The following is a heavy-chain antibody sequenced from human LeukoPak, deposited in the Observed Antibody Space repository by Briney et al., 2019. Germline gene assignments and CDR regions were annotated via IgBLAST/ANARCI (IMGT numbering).Heavy chain of an antibody. Sequence: GGSLRLSCAASGFTFSSYDMHWVRQAPGKGLEWVAVISYDGSNKYYADSVKGRFTISRDNSKNTLYLQMNSLRAEDTAVYYCARDVLAAGATGTFDIWGQGTMVTVSS. D-gene: IGHD1-14*01. CDR2: ISYDGSNK. CDR3: ARDVLAAGATGTFDI. J-gene: IGHJ3*02. V-gene: IGHV3-30*03. CDR1: GFTFSSYD.